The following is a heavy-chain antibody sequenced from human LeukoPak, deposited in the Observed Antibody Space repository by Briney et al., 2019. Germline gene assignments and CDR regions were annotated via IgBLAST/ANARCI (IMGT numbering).Heavy chain of an antibody. CDR2: IYAGGSA. V-gene: IGHV3-53*01. D-gene: IGHD2-8*01. J-gene: IGHJ4*02. CDR1: GFTVSYDY. CDR3: TRLLPTSNHFFES. Sequence: GGSLRLSCAASGFTVSYDYMSWVRQAPGKGLEWVSVIYAGGSAYYADSVRGRFTISRDNSENTLYLQMNSLRAEDTAVYYCTRLLPTSNHFFESWCQGTLVTVSS.